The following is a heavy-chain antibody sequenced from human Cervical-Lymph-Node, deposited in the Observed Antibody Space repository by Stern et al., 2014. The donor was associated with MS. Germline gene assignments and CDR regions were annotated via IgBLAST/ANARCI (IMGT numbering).Heavy chain of an antibody. V-gene: IGHV3-30-3*01. D-gene: IGHD3-10*01. CDR1: GFNFSSYA. Sequence: QMQLVQSGGGVVQPGRSLRLSCAATGFNFSSYAMQWVRQAPGKGLEWAAVISYDGSKAYYADSVKGRFTISRDNSKKTLFLQMNSLRPDDTADYYCARDLLWFGEFDWGAMDVWGHGTTVTVSS. CDR2: ISYDGSKA. J-gene: IGHJ6*02. CDR3: ARDLLWFGEFDWGAMDV.